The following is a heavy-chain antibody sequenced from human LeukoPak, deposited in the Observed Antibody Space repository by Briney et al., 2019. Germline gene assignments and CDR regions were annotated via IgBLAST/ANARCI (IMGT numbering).Heavy chain of an antibody. CDR2: INHSRST. CDR1: GGSFSGYY. Sequence: SETLSLTCAVYGGSFSGYYWSWIRQPPGKGLEWIGEINHSRSTNYNPSLKSRVTISVDTSKNQFSLKLSSVTAADTAVYYCARADYGDKRSAFDIWGQGTMVTVSS. CDR3: ARADYGDKRSAFDI. V-gene: IGHV4-34*01. J-gene: IGHJ3*02. D-gene: IGHD4-17*01.